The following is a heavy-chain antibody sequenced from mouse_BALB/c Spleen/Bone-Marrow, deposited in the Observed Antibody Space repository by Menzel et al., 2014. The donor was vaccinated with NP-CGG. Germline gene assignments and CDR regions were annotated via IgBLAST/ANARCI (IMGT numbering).Heavy chain of an antibody. CDR3: ARRTTTVVATDY. V-gene: IGHV1S81*02. CDR2: INPSNGRT. D-gene: IGHD1-1*01. CDR1: GYTFTSYW. Sequence: QVQLQQSGAELVKPGASVKLSCKASGYTFTSYWMHWVKQRPGQGLEWIGEINPSNGRTKYNEKFKSKATLTVDKSSSTAYMQLSSLTSEDSAVYYCARRTTTVVATDYWGQGTTLPVSS. J-gene: IGHJ2*01.